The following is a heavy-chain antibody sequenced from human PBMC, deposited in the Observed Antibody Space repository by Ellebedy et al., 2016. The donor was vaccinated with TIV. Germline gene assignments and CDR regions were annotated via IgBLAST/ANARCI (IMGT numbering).Heavy chain of an antibody. CDR2: INPSGGST. Sequence: AASVQVSCKASGYTFTSYYMHWVRQAPGQGLEWMGIINPSGGSTSYAQKFQGRVTMTRDTSTSTVYMELSSLRSEDTAVYYCARDSWSGWYDYWGQGTLVTVSS. V-gene: IGHV1-46*01. CDR1: GYTFTSYY. CDR3: ARDSWSGWYDY. J-gene: IGHJ4*02. D-gene: IGHD6-19*01.